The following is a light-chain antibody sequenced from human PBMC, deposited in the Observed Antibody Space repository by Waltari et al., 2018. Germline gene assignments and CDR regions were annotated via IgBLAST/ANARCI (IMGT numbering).Light chain of an antibody. J-gene: IGKJ1*01. Sequence: DIVVTQSPLSLPVTPGEPASISCRSTQSLLQSNGYNYLDWYLQNPGQAPQLLMYLGTSRASGGPDRFSGSGSGTNFPLKISRVEAEDVGVYYCMQALQPPWTFGQWKKV. CDR3: MQALQPPWT. CDR2: LGT. CDR1: QSLLQSNGYNY. V-gene: IGKV2-28*01.